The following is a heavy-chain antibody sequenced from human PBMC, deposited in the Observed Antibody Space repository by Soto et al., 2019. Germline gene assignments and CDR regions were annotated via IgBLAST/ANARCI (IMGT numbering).Heavy chain of an antibody. V-gene: IGHV3-23*01. CDR1: GFTFGIYA. CDR3: AKDLSSYYYFDF. CDR2: ISDTGGST. D-gene: IGHD2-15*01. Sequence: EVQLLESGGDLVQPGGSLRLSCAASGFTFGIYAMTWVRQAPGKGLEWVSTISDTGGSTFYADSVKGRFTISRDNSKKTLYLQMNSLRAEDTAIYYCAKDLSSYYYFDFWGQGTLVTVSS. J-gene: IGHJ4*02.